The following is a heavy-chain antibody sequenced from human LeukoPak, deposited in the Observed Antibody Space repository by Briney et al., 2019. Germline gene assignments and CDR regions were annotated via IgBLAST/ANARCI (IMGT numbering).Heavy chain of an antibody. J-gene: IGHJ6*02. CDR1: GFTFSSYA. Sequence: PGGSLRLSCAASGFTFSSYAMSWVRQAPGKGLEWVSAISGSGGSTYYADSVKGRFTISRDNSKNTLYLQMNSLRAEDTAVYYCAKDLKRSSGYYYYYYGMDVWGQGTTVTVSS. CDR3: AKDLKRSSGYYYYYYGMDV. V-gene: IGHV3-23*01. CDR2: ISGSGGST. D-gene: IGHD3-22*01.